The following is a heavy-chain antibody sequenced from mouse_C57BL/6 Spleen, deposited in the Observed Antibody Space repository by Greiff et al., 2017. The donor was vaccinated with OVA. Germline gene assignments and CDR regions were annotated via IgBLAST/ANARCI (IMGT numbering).Heavy chain of an antibody. CDR1: GFSLTSYG. D-gene: IGHD2-3*01. J-gene: IGHJ4*01. CDR2: IWGVGST. CDR3: ASNDGYGVLDY. Sequence: VQGVESGPGLVAPSQSLSITCTVSGFSLTSYGVDWVRQSPGKGLEWLGVIWGVGSTNYNSALKSRLSISKDNSKSQVFLKMNSLQTDDTAMYYCASNDGYGVLDYWGQGTSVTVSS. V-gene: IGHV2-6*01.